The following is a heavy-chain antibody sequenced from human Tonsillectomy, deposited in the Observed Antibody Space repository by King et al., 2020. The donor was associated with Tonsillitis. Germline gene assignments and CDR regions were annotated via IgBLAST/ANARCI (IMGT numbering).Heavy chain of an antibody. CDR2: ISDDGRKK. J-gene: IGHJ3*02. CDR3: ARVGGHYLVWSAFDI. Sequence: VQLVESGGGVVQPGKSLRVSCAASGFTFSSYAVNGVRQAPGKGLEWVAVISDDGRKKYYAEYVKVRFTISRDNSKNTLTLQKNRLRAEDTAVYYCARVGGHYLVWSAFDIWGQGTMVTVSS. D-gene: IGHD3-16*01. CDR1: GFTFSSYA. V-gene: IGHV3-30*01.